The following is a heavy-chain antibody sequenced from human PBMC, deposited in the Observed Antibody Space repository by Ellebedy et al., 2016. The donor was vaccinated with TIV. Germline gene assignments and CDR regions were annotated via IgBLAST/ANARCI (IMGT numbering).Heavy chain of an antibody. V-gene: IGHV4-59*01. J-gene: IGHJ6*02. Sequence: MPSETLSLTCTVSGGSISSYYWSWIRQPPGKGLEWIGYIYYSGSTNYNPSLKSRVTISVDTSKNQFSLKLSSVTAADTAVYYCARDIMVRGALYYYNGLDVWGQGTTVTVSS. D-gene: IGHD3-10*01. CDR2: IYYSGST. CDR1: GGSISSYY. CDR3: ARDIMVRGALYYYNGLDV.